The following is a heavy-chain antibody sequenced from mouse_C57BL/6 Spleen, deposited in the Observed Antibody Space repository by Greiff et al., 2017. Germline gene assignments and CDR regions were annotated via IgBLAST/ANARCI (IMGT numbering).Heavy chain of an antibody. V-gene: IGHV5-9-1*02. CDR3: TRDWYDGFAY. CDR1: GFTFSSYA. CDR2: ISSGGDYI. Sequence: EVQLVESGEGLVKPGGSLKLSCAASGFTFSSYAMSWVRQTPEKRLEWVAYISSGGDYIYYADPVKGRFTISRDNARNTLYLQMSSLKSEDTAMYYCTRDWYDGFAYWGQGTLVTVSA. D-gene: IGHD2-14*01. J-gene: IGHJ3*01.